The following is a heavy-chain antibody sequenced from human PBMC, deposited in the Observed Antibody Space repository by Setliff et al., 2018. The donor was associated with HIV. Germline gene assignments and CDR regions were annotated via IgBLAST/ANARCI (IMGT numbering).Heavy chain of an antibody. CDR3: ARSTYYYDSSGCDAFDI. CDR1: GYSISSGYY. Sequence: PSETLSLTCAVSGYSISSGYYWGWIRQPPGKGLEWIGSIYHSGSTYYNPSLKSRVTISVDTSKNQFSLKLSSVTAADMAVYYCARSTYYYDSSGCDAFDIWGQGTMVTVS. V-gene: IGHV4-38-2*01. D-gene: IGHD3-22*01. J-gene: IGHJ3*02. CDR2: IYHSGST.